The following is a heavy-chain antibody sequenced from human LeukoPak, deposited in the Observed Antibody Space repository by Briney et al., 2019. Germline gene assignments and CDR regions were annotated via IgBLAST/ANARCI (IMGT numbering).Heavy chain of an antibody. D-gene: IGHD1-1*01. J-gene: IGHJ4*02. CDR1: GFSFSTYW. CDR3: ARGGLEPVYC. CDR2: INPDGSTS. Sequence: GGSLRLSCAASGFSFSTYWMHWVRQAPGKGLVWVARINPDGSTSSYADSVKGRLTISRDNAKNTLYLQMSSLKADDTAVYYCARGGLEPVYCWGEGTLVTVSS. V-gene: IGHV3-74*01.